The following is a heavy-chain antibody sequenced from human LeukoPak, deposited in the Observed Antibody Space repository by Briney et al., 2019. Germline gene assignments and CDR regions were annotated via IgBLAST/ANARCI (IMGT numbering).Heavy chain of an antibody. CDR3: ARDSGEAEVPAAMFDY. Sequence: RTSEALFLTCSVHRGSSSGYYCSWIRQPPGKGLEWIGEINHSGSTNYNPSLKSRVTISVDTSKNQFSLKLSSVTAADTAVYYCARDSGEAEVPAAMFDYWGQGTLVTVSS. J-gene: IGHJ4*02. D-gene: IGHD2-2*01. CDR2: INHSGST. CDR1: RGSSSGYY. V-gene: IGHV4-34*01.